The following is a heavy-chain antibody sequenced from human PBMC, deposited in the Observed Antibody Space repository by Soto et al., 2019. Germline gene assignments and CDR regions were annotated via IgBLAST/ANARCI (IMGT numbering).Heavy chain of an antibody. CDR1: GGSFSGYY. CDR3: ARVLSTGYSSSWYWFDP. J-gene: IGHJ5*02. V-gene: IGHV4-34*01. D-gene: IGHD6-13*01. Sequence: SETLSLTCAVYGGSFSGYYWSWFRQPPGKGLEWIGEINHSGSTNYNPSLKSRVTISVATSKNQFSLELRSVTAADTAVYYCARVLSTGYSSSWYWFDPWGQGTLGTVSS. CDR2: INHSGST.